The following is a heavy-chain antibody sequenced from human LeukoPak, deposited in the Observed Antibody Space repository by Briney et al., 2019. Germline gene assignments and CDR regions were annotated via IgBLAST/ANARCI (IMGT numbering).Heavy chain of an antibody. CDR3: AKSSGPGGYYYYGMDV. CDR2: ISSSSYI. V-gene: IGHV3-21*04. CDR1: GFTFSSYS. J-gene: IGHJ6*02. Sequence: GGSLRLSCAASGFTFSSYSMNWARQAPGKGLEWVSSISSSSYIYYADSVKGRFTISRDNAKNSLYLQMNSLRAEDTAVYYCAKSSGPGGYYYYGMDVWGQGTTVTVSS. D-gene: IGHD3-22*01.